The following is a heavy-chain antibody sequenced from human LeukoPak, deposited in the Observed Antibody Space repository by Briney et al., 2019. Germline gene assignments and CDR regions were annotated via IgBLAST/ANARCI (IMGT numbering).Heavy chain of an antibody. CDR1: GGSISSYY. CDR2: IYYSGST. D-gene: IGHD4-17*01. Sequence: SGTLSLTCTVSGGSISSYYWSWIRQPPGKGLEWFGYIYYSGSTNYNPSLKSRVTISVDTSKNQFSLKLSSVTAADTAVYYCARDPTLNYWGQGTLVTVSS. J-gene: IGHJ4*02. CDR3: ARDPTLNY. V-gene: IGHV4-59*01.